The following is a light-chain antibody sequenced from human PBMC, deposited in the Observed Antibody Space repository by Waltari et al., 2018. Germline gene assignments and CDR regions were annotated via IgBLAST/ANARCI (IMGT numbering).Light chain of an antibody. CDR1: QSVSSY. CDR2: DAS. J-gene: IGKJ4*01. Sequence: EIVLTQSPATLSLSPGDRATLSCRASQSVSSYLAWYKQKPGQAPRLLIYDASNRATGIPARFSGSGSGTDFTLTISSLEPEDFAVYYCQQRSNWPPLTFGGGTKVEIK. CDR3: QQRSNWPPLT. V-gene: IGKV3-11*01.